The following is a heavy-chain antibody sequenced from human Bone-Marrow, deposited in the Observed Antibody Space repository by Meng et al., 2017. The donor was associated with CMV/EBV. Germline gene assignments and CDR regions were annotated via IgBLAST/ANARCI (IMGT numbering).Heavy chain of an antibody. CDR2: INHSGRT. CDR1: GGSFNAYY. CDR3: ASESATYLGGRIYYHGMDV. V-gene: IGHV4-34*01. J-gene: IGHJ6*02. D-gene: IGHD1-26*01. Sequence: GSLRLSCTVYGGSFNAYYYNWFRQAPGKGLEWIGEINHSGRTNYIPSLKSRVTISVDKSKNQFSLRLTSVTAADTAVYYCASESATYLGGRIYYHGMDVWGQGTTVTVSS.